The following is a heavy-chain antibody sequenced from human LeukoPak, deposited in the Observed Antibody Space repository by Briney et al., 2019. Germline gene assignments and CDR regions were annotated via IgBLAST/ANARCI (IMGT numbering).Heavy chain of an antibody. Sequence: ASVKVSCTASGYTFSVYYTHWVRQPPGQGLEWMGWITPNTGDTNYAQNFQGRVTITRDPSLSTAYMELNRLRYDDTAVYYCARGHYDDPHLYYMDVWGKGTTVTVSS. CDR3: ARGHYDDPHLYYMDV. CDR2: ITPNTGDT. CDR1: GYTFSVYY. V-gene: IGHV1-2*02. D-gene: IGHD4-17*01. J-gene: IGHJ6*03.